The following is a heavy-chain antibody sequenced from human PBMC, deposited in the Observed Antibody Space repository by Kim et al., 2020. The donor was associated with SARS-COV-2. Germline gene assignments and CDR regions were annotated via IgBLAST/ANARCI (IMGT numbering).Heavy chain of an antibody. Sequence: SRVTISVDTSKNQFSLKLSSVTAADTAVYYCASTITMVRGVIPYYYGMDVWGQGTTVTVSS. J-gene: IGHJ6*02. D-gene: IGHD3-10*01. V-gene: IGHV4-31*02. CDR3: ASTITMVRGVIPYYYGMDV.